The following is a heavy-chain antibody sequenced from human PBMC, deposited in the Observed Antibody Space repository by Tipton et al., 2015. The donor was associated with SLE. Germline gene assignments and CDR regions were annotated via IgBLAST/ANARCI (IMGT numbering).Heavy chain of an antibody. CDR2: IYASGST. CDR3: ARVRGISSWYDY. D-gene: IGHD6-13*01. Sequence: TLSLTCTVSGVSIRSHYWSWIRQSPGKGLEWIGYIYASGSTNYNPSLKSRLTISVDTSKSQFSLKLRSVTAADTAVYYCARVRGISSWYDYWGQGTLVTVSS. V-gene: IGHV4-4*08. J-gene: IGHJ4*02. CDR1: GVSIRSHY.